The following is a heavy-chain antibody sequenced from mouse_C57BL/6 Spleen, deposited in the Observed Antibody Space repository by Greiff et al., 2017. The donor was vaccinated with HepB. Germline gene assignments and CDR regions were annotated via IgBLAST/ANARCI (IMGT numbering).Heavy chain of an antibody. D-gene: IGHD1-1*01. J-gene: IGHJ3*01. CDR2: IYPSDSET. V-gene: IGHV1-61*01. CDR3: ARRDYYGSSPWFAY. Sequence: QVQLQPGAELVRPGSSVKLSCKASGYTFTSYWMDWVKQRPGQGLEWIGNIYPSDSETHYNQKFKDKATLTVDKSSSTAYMQLSSLTSEDSAVYYCARRDYYGSSPWFAYWGQGTLVTVSA. CDR1: GYTFTSYW.